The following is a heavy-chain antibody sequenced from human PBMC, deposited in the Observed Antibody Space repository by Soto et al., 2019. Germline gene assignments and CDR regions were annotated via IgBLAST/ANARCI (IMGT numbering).Heavy chain of an antibody. CDR3: SKEVSSSWTAYGGYYFDY. J-gene: IGHJ4*02. D-gene: IGHD6-13*01. CDR1: GFTFDDYA. Sequence: EVQLVESGGGLGQPGRSLRLSCAASGFTFDDYAMHWVRPAPGKGLEWVSVISLNSGSIASADSVQGRFTISRDNAKNSLYLQMDSLRPEDTALYYCSKEVSSSWTAYGGYYFDYWGQGTLFTFSS. V-gene: IGHV3-9*01. CDR2: ISLNSGSI.